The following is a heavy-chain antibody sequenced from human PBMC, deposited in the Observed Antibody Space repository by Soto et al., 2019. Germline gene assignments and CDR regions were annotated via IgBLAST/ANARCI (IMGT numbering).Heavy chain of an antibody. Sequence: SVKVSCTASRVAFSKFIVTWLRQAPGLGLEWVGGIIPIFGTANYAQKFQGRVTITADESTSTSYMEVNNLRSEDTAVYYCAKVRESSPLGYSYGTDVWGQGTTVT. J-gene: IGHJ6*02. CDR3: AKVRESSPLGYSYGTDV. D-gene: IGHD2-2*01. CDR1: RVAFSKFI. V-gene: IGHV1-69*13. CDR2: IIPIFGTA.